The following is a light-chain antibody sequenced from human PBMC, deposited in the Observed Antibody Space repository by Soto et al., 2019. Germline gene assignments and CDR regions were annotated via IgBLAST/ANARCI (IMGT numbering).Light chain of an antibody. CDR1: QSVSSNY. V-gene: IGKV3-20*01. CDR3: HQYGRLPLT. J-gene: IGKJ4*01. CDR2: GAS. Sequence: IVLTQSPGTLSLSPGERATLSCRASQSVSSNYLAWYQQKPGQAPRLLISGASNRATGIPDRFSGSGSGTDFTLTIGRLEPEDFEVYYCHQYGRLPLTFGGGTKVDIK.